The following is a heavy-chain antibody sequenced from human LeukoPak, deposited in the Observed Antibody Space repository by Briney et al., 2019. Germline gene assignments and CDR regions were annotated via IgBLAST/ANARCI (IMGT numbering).Heavy chain of an antibody. V-gene: IGHV1-46*01. CDR3: ARGGLWCTGNKCYYYFDY. J-gene: IGHJ4*02. D-gene: IGHD2-8*02. Sequence: GASVKVSCKASGYTFTSYYMHWVRQAPGQGLEWMGIINPSGGSTSYAQKFQGRVTMTRDTSTSTAYMELRSLKSDDTAVYYCARGGLWCTGNKCYYYFDYWGQGTLVTVSS. CDR1: GYTFTSYY. CDR2: INPSGGST.